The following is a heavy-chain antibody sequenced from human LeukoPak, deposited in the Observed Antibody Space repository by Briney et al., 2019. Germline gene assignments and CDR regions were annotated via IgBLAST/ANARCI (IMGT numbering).Heavy chain of an antibody. D-gene: IGHD1-26*01. CDR3: ARVGVGGRYYFDY. V-gene: IGHV1-46*01. CDR2: INPSGGST. CDR1: GYTFTSYY. J-gene: IGHJ4*02. Sequence: ASVKVSRKASGYTFTSYYMHWVRQAPGQGLEWMGVINPSGGSTSYTQKFQGRVTVTRDTSTSTVYMELSSLRSEDTAVYYCARVGVGGRYYFDYWGQGTLVIVSA.